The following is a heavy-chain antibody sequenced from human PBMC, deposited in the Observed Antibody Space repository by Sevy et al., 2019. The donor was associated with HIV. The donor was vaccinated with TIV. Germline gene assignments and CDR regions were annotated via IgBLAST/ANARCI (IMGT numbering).Heavy chain of an antibody. CDR1: GFTFDDYT. CDR3: AKDISGEGYLGSGYFDY. Sequence: GGSLRLSCAASGFTFDDYTMNWVRQAPGKGLEWVSHITWDGGSTYYADSVKGRFTISRDNSKNSLYLQMNSLRTEDTALYYCAKDISGEGYLGSGYFDYWGQGTLVTVSS. V-gene: IGHV3-43*01. D-gene: IGHD2-15*01. J-gene: IGHJ4*02. CDR2: ITWDGGST.